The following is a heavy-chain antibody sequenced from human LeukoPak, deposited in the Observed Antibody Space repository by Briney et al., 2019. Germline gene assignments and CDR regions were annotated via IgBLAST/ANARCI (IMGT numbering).Heavy chain of an antibody. CDR2: ILYTGST. Sequence: SETLSLTCTVSGGSISRTSYYWGWIRQPPGKGLEWIGVILYTGSTIYNPSLESRVTISVDTSKNQFSLRLTSVTAADTAVYYCAYNGVGDSSHCCFGNWGQGTLVTVSS. V-gene: IGHV4-39*01. J-gene: IGHJ4*02. CDR1: GGSISRTSYY. D-gene: IGHD3-22*01. CDR3: AYNGVGDSSHCCFGN.